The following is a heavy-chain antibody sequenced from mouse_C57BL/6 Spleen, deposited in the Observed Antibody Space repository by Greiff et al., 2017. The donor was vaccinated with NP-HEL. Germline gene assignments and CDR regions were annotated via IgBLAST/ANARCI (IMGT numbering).Heavy chain of an antibody. V-gene: IGHV1-15*01. J-gene: IGHJ4*01. D-gene: IGHD2-5*01. Sequence: VQLQQSGAELVRPGASVTLSCKASGYTFTDYEMHWVKQTPVHGLEWIGAIDPETGGTAYNQKFKGKAILTADKPSSTAYMELRSLTSEDSAVYYCTRYDYSNYDYAMDYWGQGTSVTVSS. CDR2: IDPETGGT. CDR3: TRYDYSNYDYAMDY. CDR1: GYTFTDYE.